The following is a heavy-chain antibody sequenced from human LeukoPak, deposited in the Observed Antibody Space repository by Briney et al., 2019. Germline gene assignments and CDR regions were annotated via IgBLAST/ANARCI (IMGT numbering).Heavy chain of an antibody. D-gene: IGHD2-2*01. CDR2: IVGSGDNM. CDR3: AKGLTWDSTSCSD. CDR1: GFTFSGYA. Sequence: GGSLRLSCAASGFTFSGYAMSWVRQAPGKGLEWVSAIVGSGDNMYYADSVKGRFTISRDNFKSTLYLQMNSLRAEDTAVYYCAKGLTWDSTSCSDWGQGTLVTVSS. V-gene: IGHV3-23*01. J-gene: IGHJ4*02.